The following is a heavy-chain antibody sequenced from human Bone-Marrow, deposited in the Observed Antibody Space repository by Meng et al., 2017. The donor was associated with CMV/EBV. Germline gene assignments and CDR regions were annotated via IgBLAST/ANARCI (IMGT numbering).Heavy chain of an antibody. V-gene: IGHV3-66*02. CDR1: GFFCSNAW. J-gene: IGHJ6*02. D-gene: IGHD2-2*02. CDR2: IYSGGST. CDR3: ARDSIVVVPAAIEYYGMDV. Sequence: SLKISCASSGFFCSNAWMSGVRQAPGKGVEWVSVIYSGGSTYYADSVKGRFPISRDNSKNTLYLQMNSLRAEDTAVYDCARDSIVVVPAAIEYYGMDVWGQGTTVTVSS.